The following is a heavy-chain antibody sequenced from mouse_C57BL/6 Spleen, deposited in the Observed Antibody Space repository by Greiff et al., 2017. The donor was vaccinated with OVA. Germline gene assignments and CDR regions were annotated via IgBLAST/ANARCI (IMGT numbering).Heavy chain of an antibody. Sequence: VQLQQSGPVLVKPGASVKMSCKASGYTFTDYYMNWVKQSHGKSLEWIGVINPYNGGTSYNQKFKGQATLTVEKSSSTAYMELNSLTSEDSAVYYCASATTRGAMDYWGQGTSVTVSS. CDR3: ASATTRGAMDY. CDR1: GYTFTDYY. V-gene: IGHV1-19*01. CDR2: INPYNGGT. J-gene: IGHJ4*01. D-gene: IGHD1-1*01.